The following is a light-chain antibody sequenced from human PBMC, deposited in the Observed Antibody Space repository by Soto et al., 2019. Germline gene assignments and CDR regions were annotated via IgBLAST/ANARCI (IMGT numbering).Light chain of an antibody. CDR2: AAS. J-gene: IGKJ1*01. CDR3: QQYQSYPWT. Sequence: QMTQSPSSLSASVGEKIIITCRASRDVGSDVSWYQQKPGQAPKLLIYAASSLYTGVPSRLSGSRSGTEFTLTINSLQPDDSATYYCQQYQSYPWTFGQGTKVDIK. CDR1: RDVGSD. V-gene: IGKV1-17*01.